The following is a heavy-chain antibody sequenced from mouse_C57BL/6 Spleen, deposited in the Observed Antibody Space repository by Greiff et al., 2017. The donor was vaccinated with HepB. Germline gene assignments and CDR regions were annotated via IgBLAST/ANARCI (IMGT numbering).Heavy chain of an antibody. J-gene: IGHJ4*01. Sequence: QVQLQQSGAELVKPGASVKLSCKASGYTFTSYWMQWVKQRPGQGLEWSGEIDPSDSYTNYNQKFKGKATLTVDTSSSTAYMQLSSLTSEDSAVYYCARSTTETMDYWGQGTSVTVSS. D-gene: IGHD1-1*01. CDR1: GYTFTSYW. CDR2: IDPSDSYT. V-gene: IGHV1-50*01. CDR3: ARSTTETMDY.